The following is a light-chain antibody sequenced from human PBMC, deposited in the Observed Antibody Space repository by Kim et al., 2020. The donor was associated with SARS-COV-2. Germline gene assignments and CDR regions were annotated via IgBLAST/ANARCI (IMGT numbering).Light chain of an antibody. CDR2: SAS. J-gene: IGKJ1*01. V-gene: IGKV1-NL1*01. CDR3: QQYFSTPPGT. CDR1: QDISHS. Sequence: VGDRVTITSRASQDISHSLAWYQQKPGRPPTLLLSSASRLGGGVPSRFSGSGSGTDFTLTVTSLQPEDIATYYCQQYFSTPPGTFGQGTKVDIK.